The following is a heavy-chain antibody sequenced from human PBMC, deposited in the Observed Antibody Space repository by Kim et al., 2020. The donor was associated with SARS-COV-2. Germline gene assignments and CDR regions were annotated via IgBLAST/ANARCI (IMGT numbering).Heavy chain of an antibody. CDR2: GDT. D-gene: IGHD3-3*02. CDR3: TRGDIFDEF. V-gene: IGHV3-53*01. J-gene: IGHJ4*02. Sequence: GDTKYADSVKGRFSISGDTSRNTLFLQMDSLRVDDTAVYFCTRGDIFDEFWGQGILVTVSS.